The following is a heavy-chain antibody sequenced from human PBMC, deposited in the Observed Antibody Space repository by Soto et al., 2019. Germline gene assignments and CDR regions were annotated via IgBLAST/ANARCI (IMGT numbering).Heavy chain of an antibody. D-gene: IGHD3-22*01. Sequence: GASMKVSCKASGGTFSSYAISWVRQAPGQGLEWMGWINAGNGNTKYSQKFQGRVTFTRDTSANTAYMELSSLISEDTAVYYCARPKDYDDCLDLWGQGTLVTVSS. CDR2: INAGNGNT. V-gene: IGHV1-3*01. CDR1: GGTFSSYA. CDR3: ARPKDYDDCLDL. J-gene: IGHJ4*02.